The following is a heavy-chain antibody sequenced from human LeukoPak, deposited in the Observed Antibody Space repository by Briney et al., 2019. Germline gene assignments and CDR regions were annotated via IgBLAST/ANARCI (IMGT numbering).Heavy chain of an antibody. V-gene: IGHV4-4*02. CDR3: ARGDFWSGHYNWFDP. Sequence: SETLSLTCAVSGGSISSRNWWSWVRQPPGKGLEWIAEIYHSGSTYYNPSLKSRVTISVDTSKNQFSLKLSSVTAADTAVYYCARGDFWSGHYNWFDPWGQGTLVTVSS. CDR2: IYHSGST. CDR1: GGSISSRNW. J-gene: IGHJ5*02. D-gene: IGHD3-3*01.